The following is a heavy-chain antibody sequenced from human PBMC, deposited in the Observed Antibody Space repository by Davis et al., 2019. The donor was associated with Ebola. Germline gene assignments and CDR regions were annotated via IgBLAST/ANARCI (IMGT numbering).Heavy chain of an antibody. CDR1: GYSFTSYW. CDR2: IYPGDSDT. D-gene: IGHD1-1*01. CDR3: ARHGVQLERLFDP. J-gene: IGHJ5*02. Sequence: KVSCKGSGYSFTSYWIGWVRQMPGKGLEWMGIIYPGDSDTRYSPSFQGQVTISADKSISTAYLQWSSLKASDTAMYYCARHGVQLERLFDPWGQGTLVTVSS. V-gene: IGHV5-51*01.